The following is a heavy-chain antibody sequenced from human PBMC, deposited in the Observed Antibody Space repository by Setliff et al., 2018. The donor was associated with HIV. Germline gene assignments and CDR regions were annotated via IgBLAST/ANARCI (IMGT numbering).Heavy chain of an antibody. CDR3: ARPLLRTNTVYGILGNWFDS. J-gene: IGHJ5*01. CDR1: GFTFSSYS. CDR2: ISSSSSYI. V-gene: IGHV3-21*04. Sequence: GGSLRLSCAASGFTFSSYSMNWVRQAPGKGLEWVSSISSSSSYIYYADSVKGRFTISRDNAKNSLYLQMNSLRVEDTAVYYCARPLLRTNTVYGILGNWFDSWGRGTRVTVSS. D-gene: IGHD2-8*01.